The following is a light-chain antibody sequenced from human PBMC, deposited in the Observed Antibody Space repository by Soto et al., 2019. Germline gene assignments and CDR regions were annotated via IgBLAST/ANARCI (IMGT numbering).Light chain of an antibody. J-gene: IGLJ1*01. CDR3: SSYKSSSTLPYV. Sequence: QSVLTQPASVSGSPGQSITISCTGTSSDVGGYNLVSWYQQYPDKAPKLMIFDVNTRPSGVSNRFSGSKSGITASLTISGLQAEDEADYYCSSYKSSSTLPYVFGTGTKVTVL. CDR2: DVN. CDR1: SSDVGGYNL. V-gene: IGLV2-14*01.